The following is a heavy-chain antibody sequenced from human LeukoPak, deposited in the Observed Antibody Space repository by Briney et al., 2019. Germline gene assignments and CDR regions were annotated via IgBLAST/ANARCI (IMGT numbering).Heavy chain of an antibody. CDR1: GYSFSSYW. CDR2: IYPGDSDT. J-gene: IGHJ4*02. V-gene: IGHV5-51*01. CDR3: GTQMVRGVTYYFDY. D-gene: IGHD3-10*01. Sequence: GESLKISCKASGYSFSSYWIGWVRQMPGKGLELMGIIYPGDSDTRYTPSFQGQVTISVDKSISTAYLQWSSLKASDTAMYYCGTQMVRGVTYYFDYWGQGTLVTVSS.